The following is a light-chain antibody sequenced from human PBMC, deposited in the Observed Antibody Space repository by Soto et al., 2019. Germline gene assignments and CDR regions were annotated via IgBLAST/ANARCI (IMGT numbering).Light chain of an antibody. V-gene: IGLV2-14*01. Sequence: QSALTQPASVSGSPGQSITISCTGTSSDVGGYNYVSWYQQHPGKAPKLMIYEVSNRPSGVSNRSSGSKSGNTASLSISGLQAEGEADYYGSSYSNTNPLYVFGTGPKVT. CDR3: SSYSNTNPLYV. J-gene: IGLJ1*01. CDR1: SSDVGGYNY. CDR2: EVS.